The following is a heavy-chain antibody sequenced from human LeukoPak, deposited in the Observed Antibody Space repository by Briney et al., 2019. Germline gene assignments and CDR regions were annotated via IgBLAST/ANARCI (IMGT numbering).Heavy chain of an antibody. V-gene: IGHV1-69*13. CDR2: IIPIFGTA. Sequence: SVKVSCKASGYTFTSYAISWVRQAPGQGLEWMGGIIPIFGTANYAQKFQGRVTITADESTSTAYMELSSLRSEDTAVYYCARAPNDYDFWSGYYPYGMDVWGQGTTVTVSS. CDR1: GYTFTSYA. J-gene: IGHJ6*02. CDR3: ARAPNDYDFWSGYYPYGMDV. D-gene: IGHD3-3*01.